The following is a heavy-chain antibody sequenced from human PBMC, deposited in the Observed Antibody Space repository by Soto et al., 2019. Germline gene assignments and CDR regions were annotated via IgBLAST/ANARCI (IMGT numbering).Heavy chain of an antibody. CDR1: GFNFSTYS. Sequence: PGESLKISCAASGFNFSTYSMNWVRQATGKGLEWVSSISDSSSYIYYADSVKGRFTISRDNAKNSLYLQMNSLRAEDTAVYYCARYDSSGYYWPYYYYGMDVWGQGTTVTVSS. V-gene: IGHV3-21*01. CDR3: ARYDSSGYYWPYYYYGMDV. J-gene: IGHJ6*02. CDR2: ISDSSSYI. D-gene: IGHD3-22*01.